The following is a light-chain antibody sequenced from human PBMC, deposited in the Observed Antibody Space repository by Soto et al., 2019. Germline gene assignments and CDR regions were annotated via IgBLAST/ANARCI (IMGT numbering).Light chain of an antibody. CDR3: QSHDGSLTS. CDR2: GNF. J-gene: IGLJ1*01. CDR1: SSNIGAGYD. Sequence: QPVLTQPPSVSGAPGQRVTISCTGSSSNIGAGYDVHWYQQLPGTAPKLLIYGNFNRPSGVPDRFSASKSGTSASLAITGLQPEDEADYYCQSHDGSLTSFGSGTKVTVL. V-gene: IGLV1-40*01.